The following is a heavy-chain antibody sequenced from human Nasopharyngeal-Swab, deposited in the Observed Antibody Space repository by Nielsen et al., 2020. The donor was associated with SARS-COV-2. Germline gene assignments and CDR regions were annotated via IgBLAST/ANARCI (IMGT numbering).Heavy chain of an antibody. CDR2: IIPILGIA. CDR1: GGTFSSYA. Sequence: SVKVSCKASGGTFSSYAISWVRQAPGQGLEWMGRIIPILGIANYAQKFQGRVTITADKSTSTAYMELSSLRSEDTAVYYCATSYGSPPLFFSSSLMDVWGQGTTVTVSS. CDR3: ATSYGSPPLFFSSSLMDV. V-gene: IGHV1-69*04. J-gene: IGHJ6*02. D-gene: IGHD3-10*01.